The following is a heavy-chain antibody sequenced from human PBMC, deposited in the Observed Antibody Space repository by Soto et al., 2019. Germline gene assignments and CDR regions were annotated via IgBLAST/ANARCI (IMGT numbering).Heavy chain of an antibody. V-gene: IGHV3-7*01. CDR2: IKTDGSEK. J-gene: IGHJ1*01. CDR3: ARDRSADRFVQYFQH. CDR1: GFTFSSYW. Sequence: PGGSLRLSCAASGFTFSSYWMSWVRQAPGKGLEWVANIKTDGSEKYYMDSVRGRFTTSRDNARNSLYLQMNSLTSEDTAVYYCARDRSADRFVQYFQHWGPGTRVTAPQ. D-gene: IGHD6-19*01.